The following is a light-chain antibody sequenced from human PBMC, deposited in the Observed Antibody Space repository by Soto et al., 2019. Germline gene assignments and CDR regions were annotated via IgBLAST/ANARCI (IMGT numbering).Light chain of an antibody. CDR1: QSVSSY. V-gene: IGKV3-11*01. Sequence: EIVLTQSPATLSLSPGERATLSCRASQSVSSYLDWYQQKPGQAPRLLIYDASNRATGIPARFSGSGSGTDFTLTISSLAAEDFAVYYCQQRSNWPTFGQGTKVEIK. CDR3: QQRSNWPT. CDR2: DAS. J-gene: IGKJ1*01.